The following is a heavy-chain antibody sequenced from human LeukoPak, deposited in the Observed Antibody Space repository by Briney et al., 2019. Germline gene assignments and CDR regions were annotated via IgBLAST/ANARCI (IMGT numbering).Heavy chain of an antibody. CDR3: AREGHGYSYPGYYYYYMDV. J-gene: IGHJ6*03. V-gene: IGHV3-7*01. CDR2: IKQDGSEK. D-gene: IGHD5-18*01. CDR1: GFTFSSYW. Sequence: GGSLRLSCAASGFTFSSYWMSWVRQAPGKGLEWVANIKQDGSEKYYVDSVKGRFTISRDNAKNSLYLQMNSLRAEDTAVYYCAREGHGYSYPGYYYYYMDVWGKGTTVTVSS.